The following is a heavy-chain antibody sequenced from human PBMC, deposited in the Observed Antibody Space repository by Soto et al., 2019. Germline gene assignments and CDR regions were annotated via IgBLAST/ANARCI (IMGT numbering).Heavy chain of an antibody. CDR1: GYTFIKYG. J-gene: IGHJ6*02. Sequence: ASVKVSCKASGYTFIKYGIAWVRQAPGQGLEWMGWISPYDDKTIYAQTFQGRVTLTADRSTRTVYLDLRSLKSNDTAVYYCARGGYYVNVWGKLSNYGLDKWGQGTSVPVSS. CDR3: ARGGYYVNVWGKLSNYGLDK. V-gene: IGHV1-18*01. CDR2: ISPYDDKT. D-gene: IGHD3-16*01.